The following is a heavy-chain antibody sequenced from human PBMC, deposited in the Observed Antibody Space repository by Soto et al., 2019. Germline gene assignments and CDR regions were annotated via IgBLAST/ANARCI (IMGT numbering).Heavy chain of an antibody. J-gene: IGHJ4*02. CDR3: ARARGARYFDY. CDR2: IYYSGSP. D-gene: IGHD2-15*01. V-gene: IGHV4-30-4*01. CDR1: GGSISSGDYY. Sequence: LCGGSISSGDYYWSWIRQPPGKGLEWIGYIYYSGSPYYNPSLKSRVTISVDTSKNQFSLKLSSVTAADTAVYYCARARGARYFDYWGQGTLVTVSS.